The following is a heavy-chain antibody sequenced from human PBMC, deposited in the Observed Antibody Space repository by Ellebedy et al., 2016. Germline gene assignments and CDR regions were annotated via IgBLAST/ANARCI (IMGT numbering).Heavy chain of an antibody. CDR3: ARDTSSGWYWFDP. D-gene: IGHD6-19*01. Sequence: ASVKVSXXASGYTFTGYYMHWVRQAPGQGLEWMGWINPNSGGTNYAQKFQDRVTMTKDTSISTSYMELSRLRSDDTAVYYCARDTSSGWYWFDPWGQGTLVTVSS. CDR2: INPNSGGT. V-gene: IGHV1-2*02. CDR1: GYTFTGYY. J-gene: IGHJ5*02.